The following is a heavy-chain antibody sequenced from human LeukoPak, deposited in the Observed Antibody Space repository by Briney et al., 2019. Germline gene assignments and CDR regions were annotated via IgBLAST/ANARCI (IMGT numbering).Heavy chain of an antibody. Sequence: PSETLSLTCTVSGGSVSSGSYYWRCVRQPPGKRLEWIVYISDSGGTNYNPSLRSRVTISVDTSKNQFSLKLSSVTAADTALYYCARYDYGDCWFDPWGQGTLVTVSS. CDR1: GGSVSSGSYY. V-gene: IGHV4-61*01. CDR2: ISDSGGT. CDR3: ARYDYGDCWFDP. D-gene: IGHD4-17*01. J-gene: IGHJ5*02.